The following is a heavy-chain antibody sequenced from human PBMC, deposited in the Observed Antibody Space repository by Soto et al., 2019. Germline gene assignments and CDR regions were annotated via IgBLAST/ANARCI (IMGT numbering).Heavy chain of an antibody. J-gene: IGHJ3*02. D-gene: IGHD5-18*01. CDR3: ARFPRGYQELTLSRPDAFDI. V-gene: IGHV3-21*01. Sequence: EVQLVESGGGLVKPGGSLRLSCAASGFTFSSYSMNWVRQAPGKGLAWVSSISSSSSYIYYADSVKGRFTISRDNAKNSLYLQMNSLRAEDTAVYYCARFPRGYQELTLSRPDAFDIWGQGTMVTVSS. CDR1: GFTFSSYS. CDR2: ISSSSSYI.